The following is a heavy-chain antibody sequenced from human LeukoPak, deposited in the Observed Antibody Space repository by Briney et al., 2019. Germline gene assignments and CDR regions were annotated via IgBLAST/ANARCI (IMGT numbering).Heavy chain of an antibody. CDR2: IIPILGIA. J-gene: IGHJ4*02. CDR3: ASGYYYDSSGYYYPHYFDY. D-gene: IGHD3-22*01. V-gene: IGHV1-69*04. CDR1: GGTFSSYA. Sequence: SVKVSCKASGGTFSSYAISWVRQAPGQGLEWMGRIIPILGIANYAQKFQGRVTITADKSTSTAYMEPSSLRSEDTAVYYCASGYYYDSSGYYYPHYFDYWGQGTLVTVSS.